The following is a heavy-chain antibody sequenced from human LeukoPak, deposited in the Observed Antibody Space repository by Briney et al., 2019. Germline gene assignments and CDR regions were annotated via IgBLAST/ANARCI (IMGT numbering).Heavy chain of an antibody. V-gene: IGHV4-4*07. J-gene: IGHJ4*02. Sequence: SETLSLTCTVSGGSISSYYWSWLRQPAGKGLEWIGRIYTSGSTNYNPSLTSRVTMSVDTSKNQFSLKLSSVTAADTAVYYCARDKSGIAAAGTDTLFDYWGQGTLVTVSS. CDR3: ARDKSGIAAAGTDTLFDY. D-gene: IGHD6-13*01. CDR1: GGSISSYY. CDR2: IYTSGST.